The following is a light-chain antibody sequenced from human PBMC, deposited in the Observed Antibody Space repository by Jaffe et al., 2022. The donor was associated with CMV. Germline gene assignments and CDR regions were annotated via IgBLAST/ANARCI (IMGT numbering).Light chain of an antibody. CDR2: GAT. CDR3: LQDNTYPWT. Sequence: ALQMTQSPSSLSASVGDRVTITCRTSQGISHDLGWYQHKPGKAPKVLIYGATTLQTGVSPRFSGSGSGTDFTLTISSLQPEDSATYYCLQDNTYPWTFGPGTKVEIK. CDR1: QGISHD. J-gene: IGKJ1*01. V-gene: IGKV1-6*01.